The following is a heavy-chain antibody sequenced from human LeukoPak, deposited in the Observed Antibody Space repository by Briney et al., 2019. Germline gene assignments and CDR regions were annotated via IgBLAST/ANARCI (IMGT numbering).Heavy chain of an antibody. CDR2: IYHSWST. J-gene: IGHJ6*03. V-gene: IGHV4-38-2*02. CDR3: ARDLKDFWSGYYEHSYYYYYMDV. Sequence: PSETLSPTCSVSGYSLSRGYYWGWIRQSPGKGLEWNGSIYHSWSTYYNPSLQSRVSISVDTSKNQFSLKMSSVTAADTAVYYCARDLKDFWSGYYEHSYYYYYMDVWGKGTTVTVSS. CDR1: GYSLSRGYY. D-gene: IGHD3-3*01.